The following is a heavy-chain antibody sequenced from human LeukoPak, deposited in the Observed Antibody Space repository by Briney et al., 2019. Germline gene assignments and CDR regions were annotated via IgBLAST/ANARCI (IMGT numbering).Heavy chain of an antibody. CDR3: ARGRVSRGHGY. J-gene: IGHJ4*02. CDR2: VNHSGST. V-gene: IGHV4-34*01. Sequence: SETLSLTCAVYGGSFSSYYWSWIRQPPGKGLEWIGEVNHSGSTNYSPSLKSRVSISVDTSKNQFSLNLSSVTAADTAVYYCARGRVSRGHGYWGQGTLVTVSS. CDR1: GGSFSSYY. D-gene: IGHD6-13*01.